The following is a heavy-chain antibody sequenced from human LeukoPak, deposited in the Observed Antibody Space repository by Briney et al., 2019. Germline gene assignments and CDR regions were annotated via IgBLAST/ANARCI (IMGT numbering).Heavy chain of an antibody. D-gene: IGHD3-22*01. CDR2: ISSSGSTI. J-gene: IGHJ4*02. CDR3: ARDLDYYDSSGHGGY. Sequence: AGGSLRLSCAASGFTFSDYYMSWIRQAPGKGLEWVSYISSSGSTIYYADSVKGRFTISRDNPKNSLYLQMNSLRAEDTAVYYCARDLDYYDSSGHGGYWGQGTLVTVSS. CDR1: GFTFSDYY. V-gene: IGHV3-11*01.